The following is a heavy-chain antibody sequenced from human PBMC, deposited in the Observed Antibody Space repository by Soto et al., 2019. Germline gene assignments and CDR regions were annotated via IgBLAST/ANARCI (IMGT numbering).Heavy chain of an antibody. Sequence: PSETLSLTCTVSGGSISSGGYYWSWIRQHPGKGLEWIGYIYYSGSTYYNPSLKSRVTISVDTSKNQFSLKLSSVTAADTAVYYCARDRALWSDGMDVWRQGTTVTVSS. CDR3: ARDRALWSDGMDV. CDR1: GGSISSGGYY. V-gene: IGHV4-31*03. D-gene: IGHD3-3*01. J-gene: IGHJ6*02. CDR2: IYYSGST.